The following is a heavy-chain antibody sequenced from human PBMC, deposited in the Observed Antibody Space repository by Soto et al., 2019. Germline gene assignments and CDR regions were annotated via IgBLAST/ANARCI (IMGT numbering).Heavy chain of an antibody. D-gene: IGHD1-26*01. CDR3: ARAGRREWEQYYYYYGMDV. CDR2: IYYSGST. CDR1: GGSISSYY. J-gene: IGHJ6*02. Sequence: KTSETLSLTCTVSGGSISSYYWSWIRQPPGKGLEWIGYIYYSGSTNYNPSLKSRVTISVDTSKNQFSLKLSSVTAADTAVYYCARAGRREWEQYYYYYGMDVWGQGTTVTVSS. V-gene: IGHV4-59*01.